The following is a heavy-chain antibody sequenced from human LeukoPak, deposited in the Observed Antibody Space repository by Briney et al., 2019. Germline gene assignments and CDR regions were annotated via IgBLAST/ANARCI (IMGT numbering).Heavy chain of an antibody. CDR1: GGSISSSSYY. CDR2: IYYSGST. D-gene: IGHD6-13*01. CDR3: ARAGAAAGTGYMDV. Sequence: SETLSLTCTVSGGSISSSSYYWGWIRQPPVNGLEWIGSIYYSGSTYYNPSLKSRVTISVDTSKNQFSLKLSSVTAADTAVYYCARAGAAAGTGYMDVWGKGTTVTVSS. V-gene: IGHV4-39*07. J-gene: IGHJ6*03.